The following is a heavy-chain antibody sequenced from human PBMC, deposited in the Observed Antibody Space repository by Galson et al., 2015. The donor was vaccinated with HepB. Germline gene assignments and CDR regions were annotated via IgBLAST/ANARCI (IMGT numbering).Heavy chain of an antibody. J-gene: IGHJ4*02. CDR1: GYSFTNYW. CDR3: GRHPNQGGSVGAVDY. Sequence: SGAEVKKPGESLQISCQGSGYSFTNYWIGWVRQMPGKGLEWMGIIYPGDSDTRYSPSFKGQVTISADKSTRTAYLKWTSLKASDTAMYYCGRHPNQGGSVGAVDYWGQGTQVIVSS. CDR2: IYPGDSDT. D-gene: IGHD1-26*01. V-gene: IGHV5-51*01.